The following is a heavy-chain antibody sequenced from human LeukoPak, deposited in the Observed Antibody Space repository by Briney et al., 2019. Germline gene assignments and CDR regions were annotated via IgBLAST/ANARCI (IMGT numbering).Heavy chain of an antibody. CDR2: IYPGDSDT. D-gene: IGHD3-10*01. Sequence: GESLKISCKGSGYSFSTHWIGWVRQMPGKGLEWMGIIYPGDSDTRYSPSLQGQVTISADKSISTAYLQWSSLKASDTAMYYCARHMVRGGAGSWFDPWGQGTLVTVSS. J-gene: IGHJ5*02. CDR1: GYSFSTHW. V-gene: IGHV5-51*01. CDR3: ARHMVRGGAGSWFDP.